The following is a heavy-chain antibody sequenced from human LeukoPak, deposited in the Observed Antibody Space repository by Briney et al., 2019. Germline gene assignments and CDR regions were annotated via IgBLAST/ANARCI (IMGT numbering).Heavy chain of an antibody. D-gene: IGHD7-27*01. J-gene: IGHJ4*02. Sequence: SETLSLTCTVSGDSISSYYWSWIRQPPGKGLEWIAYISTTGSANYNPSLKSRVTISLHTSKNQFSLKLSSVTAADTAVYYCARDTGGRGIDYWGQGTLVTVSP. CDR2: ISTTGSA. CDR3: ARDTGGRGIDY. V-gene: IGHV4-59*01. CDR1: GDSISSYY.